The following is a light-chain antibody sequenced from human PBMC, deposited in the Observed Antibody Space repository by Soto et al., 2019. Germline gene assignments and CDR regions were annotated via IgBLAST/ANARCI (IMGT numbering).Light chain of an antibody. CDR2: WAS. CDR1: QSVFYSSDNKNF. J-gene: IGKJ1*01. V-gene: IGKV4-1*01. Sequence: DIVMTQSPDSLAVSLGERATIHCKSSQSVFYSSDNKNFLAWYQQKPGQPPRLLIHWASTRESGIPDRFRGSGSRTDFTLTISSLQAEDVAVYYCQHYGSSPRFGQGTKVEIK. CDR3: QHYGSSPR.